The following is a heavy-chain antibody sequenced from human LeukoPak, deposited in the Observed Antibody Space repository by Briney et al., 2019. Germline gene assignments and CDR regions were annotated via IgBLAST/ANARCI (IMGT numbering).Heavy chain of an antibody. J-gene: IGHJ6*03. V-gene: IGHV4-34*01. Sequence: KTSETLSLTCAVYGGSFSGYYWSWIRQPPGKGLEWIGEINHSGSTNYNPSLKSRVTISVDTSKNQFSLKLSSLTAADTAVYYCARRRAARLSGYYYYYMDVWGKGTTVTVSS. CDR2: INHSGST. CDR1: GGSFSGYY. CDR3: ARRRAARLSGYYYYYMDV. D-gene: IGHD6-6*01.